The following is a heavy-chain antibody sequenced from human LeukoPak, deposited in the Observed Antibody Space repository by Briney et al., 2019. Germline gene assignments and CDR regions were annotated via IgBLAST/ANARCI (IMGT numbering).Heavy chain of an antibody. CDR2: ISYDGSDK. Sequence: PGGSLRLSCAASGFTFSSYAMHWVRQAPGKGLEWVAIISYDGSDKFCADSVKGRFTISRDNSKNTLYLQMNSLRAEDTAVYYCAKDLPDTAMVMSVFDYWGQGTLVTVSS. CDR1: GFTFSSYA. J-gene: IGHJ4*02. CDR3: AKDLPDTAMVMSVFDY. V-gene: IGHV3-30-3*01. D-gene: IGHD5-18*01.